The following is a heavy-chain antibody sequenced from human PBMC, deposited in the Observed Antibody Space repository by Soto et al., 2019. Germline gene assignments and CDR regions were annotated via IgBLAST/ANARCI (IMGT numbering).Heavy chain of an antibody. V-gene: IGHV4-39*01. Sequence: PSETLSLTCTVSGGSISSSSYYWGWIRQPPGKGLEWIGSIYYSGSTYYNPSLKSRVTISVDTSKNQFSLKLSSVTAADTAVYYCASLYGSGSPVLYGYWGQVTLVPVSS. D-gene: IGHD3-10*01. CDR1: GGSISSSSYY. J-gene: IGHJ4*02. CDR3: ASLYGSGSPVLYGY. CDR2: IYYSGST.